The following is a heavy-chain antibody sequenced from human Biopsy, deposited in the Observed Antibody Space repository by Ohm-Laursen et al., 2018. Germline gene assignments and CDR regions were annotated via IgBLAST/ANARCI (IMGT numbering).Heavy chain of an antibody. CDR1: GFTFRDYP. V-gene: IGHV3-23*01. Sequence: SLRLSCAASGFTFRDYPMKWVRQAPGKGLEWVAHIDVSDYNTYYADSVRGRFTISRDNSKNTLYLHMNSLRAADTAVYYCARDRYYGSENYFSHYNMDVWGQGTTVTVSS. CDR3: ARDRYYGSENYFSHYNMDV. J-gene: IGHJ6*03. D-gene: IGHD3-10*01. CDR2: IDVSDYNT.